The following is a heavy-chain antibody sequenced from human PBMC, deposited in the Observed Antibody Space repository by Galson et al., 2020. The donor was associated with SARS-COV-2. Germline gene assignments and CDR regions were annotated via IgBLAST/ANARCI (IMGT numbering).Heavy chain of an antibody. CDR2: IYTSGGT. CDR1: GGSISSGSYF. D-gene: IGHD6-19*01. V-gene: IGHV4-61*02. Sequence: SETLSLTCTVSGGSISSGSYFWSWIRQPAGKGLEWIGRIYTSGGTNYNPSLKSRVTLSVDTSKNQFSLKLSSVTAADQAVYYCARLVAVAGTDWFDPWGQGTLVTVSS. J-gene: IGHJ5*02. CDR3: ARLVAVAGTDWFDP.